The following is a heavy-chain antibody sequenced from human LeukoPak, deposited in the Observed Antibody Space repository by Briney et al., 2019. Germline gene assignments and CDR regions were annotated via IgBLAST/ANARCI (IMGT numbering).Heavy chain of an antibody. V-gene: IGHV1-8*01. J-gene: IGHJ3*02. CDR3: ASERITMVRGVRRAFDI. Sequence: ASVKVSCKASGYTFTSYDINWVRQATGQGLEWMGWMNPNSGNTGYAQKFQGRITMTRNTSISTAYMELSSLRSEDTAVYYCASERITMVRGVRRAFDIWGQGTMVTVSS. CDR1: GYTFTSYD. CDR2: MNPNSGNT. D-gene: IGHD3-10*01.